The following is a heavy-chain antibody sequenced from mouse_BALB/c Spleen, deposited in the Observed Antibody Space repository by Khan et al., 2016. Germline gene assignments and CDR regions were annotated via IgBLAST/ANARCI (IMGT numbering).Heavy chain of an antibody. J-gene: IGHJ4*01. Sequence: QVQLQQSGTELPRPGASVKLSCTASGYTFTDYYLHWVKQRTGQGLEWIGEIFPGSGRTYYNETFKGKASLTADTASSTAYMQLSSLTSEDSAVYVCARSYYGYFAMDYWGHGASVTVSS. CDR2: IFPGSGRT. CDR1: GYTFTDYY. CDR3: ARSYYGYFAMDY. D-gene: IGHD1-2*01. V-gene: IGHV1-77*01.